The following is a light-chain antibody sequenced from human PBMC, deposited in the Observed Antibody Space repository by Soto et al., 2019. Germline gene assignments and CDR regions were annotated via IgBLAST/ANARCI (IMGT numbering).Light chain of an antibody. J-gene: IGKJ4*01. CDR3: QQYNKWPPFT. Sequence: EILMTQSPATLSVSAGERATLSCRASQSVSTNLAWYHQKPGQAPRLLIYGASTRAPGIPARISGSGSGTEFTLTISSLQSEDFGIYYCQQYNKWPPFTFGGGTKVEIK. CDR2: GAS. V-gene: IGKV3-15*01. CDR1: QSVSTN.